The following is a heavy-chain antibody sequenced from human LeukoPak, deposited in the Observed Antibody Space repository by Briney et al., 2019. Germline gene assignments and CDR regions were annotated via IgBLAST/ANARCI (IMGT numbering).Heavy chain of an antibody. D-gene: IGHD6-13*01. V-gene: IGHV3-11*04. CDR1: GFTFSDYY. CDR3: ARDNMRGMAAEEVKVHI. J-gene: IGHJ3*02. Sequence: GGSLRLSCAASGFTFSDYYMSWIRQAPGKGLEWVSYISSSGSTIYYADSVKGRFTISRDNAKNSLYLQMNSLRAEDTAVYYCARDNMRGMAAEEVKVHIWGQGTMVTVSS. CDR2: ISSSGSTI.